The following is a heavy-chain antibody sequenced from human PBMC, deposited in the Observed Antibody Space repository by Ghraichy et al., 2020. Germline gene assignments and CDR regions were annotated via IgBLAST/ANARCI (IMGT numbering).Heavy chain of an antibody. V-gene: IGHV1-58*01. J-gene: IGHJ4*02. CDR1: GFTFTTSA. CDR3: FANSEYDYRIGYYYYCDY. CDR2: IVVGSGNT. D-gene: IGHD3-3*01. Sequence: SVKVSCKASGFTFTTSAVQWVRQARGQRLEWIGWIVVGSGNTNYAQKFQERVTITRDMFTRSAYMELGSLRSEDPAVYYCFANSEYDYRIGYYYYCDYWGQGTLVTVSS.